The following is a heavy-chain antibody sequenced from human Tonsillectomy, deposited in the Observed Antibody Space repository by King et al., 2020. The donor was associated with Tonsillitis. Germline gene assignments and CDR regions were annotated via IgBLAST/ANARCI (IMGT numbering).Heavy chain of an antibody. CDR2: ITGSGGT. CDR1: GFTFSGYI. CDR3: ARGLSGAPWNFDL. J-gene: IGHJ2*01. Sequence: VQLVESGGGLVQPGGSLGLSCAASGFTFSGYIMRWVRLAPGKGLEWVSTITGSGGTYYADSVKGRFTISRDISKNTLYLQMNSLRVEDTAVYYCARGLSGAPWNFDLWGRGTLVTVSS. D-gene: IGHD5-12*01. V-gene: IGHV3-23*04.